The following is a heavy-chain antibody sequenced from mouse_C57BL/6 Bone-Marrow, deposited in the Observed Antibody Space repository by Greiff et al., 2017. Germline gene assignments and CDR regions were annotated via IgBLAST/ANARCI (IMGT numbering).Heavy chain of an antibody. CDR1: GYAFSSYW. V-gene: IGHV1-80*01. CDR2: IYPGDGDT. D-gene: IGHD2-2*01. Sequence: QVQLQQSGAELVKPGASVKISCKASGYAFSSYWMNWVKQRPGKGLEWIGQIYPGDGDTNYNGKFKGKATLTADKSSSTAYMQLSSLTSEDSAVYFCARSFGYGYERDYWGQGTTLTVSS. CDR3: ARSFGYGYERDY. J-gene: IGHJ2*01.